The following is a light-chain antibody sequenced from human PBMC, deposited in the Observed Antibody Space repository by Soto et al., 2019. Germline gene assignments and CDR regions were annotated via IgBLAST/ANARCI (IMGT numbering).Light chain of an antibody. Sequence: DIPMTQSPSSLSASGGDRVTITCQASQDISDYLNWYQQRPGKAPTLLIYASSNLETRVPSRFSGSGSGTFFTLTITSLQPEDFATYYCQQYDSLPLTFGGGTKVDIK. J-gene: IGKJ4*01. CDR2: ASS. CDR3: QQYDSLPLT. CDR1: QDISDY. V-gene: IGKV1-33*01.